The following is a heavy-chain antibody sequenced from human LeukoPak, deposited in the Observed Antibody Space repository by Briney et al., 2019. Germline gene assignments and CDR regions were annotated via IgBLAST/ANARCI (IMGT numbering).Heavy chain of an antibody. CDR2: IKQDGSEK. D-gene: IGHD2-2*01. Sequence: PGGSLRLSCAASGFTFSSYWMSWVRQAPGKGLEWVANIKQDGSEKYYVDSVKGRFTISRDNAKNSLYLQMNSLRAEDTAVYYCARRPLGGYCSSTSCSVYYFDYWGQGTLVTVSS. CDR3: ARRPLGGYCSSTSCSVYYFDY. V-gene: IGHV3-7*01. J-gene: IGHJ4*02. CDR1: GFTFSSYW.